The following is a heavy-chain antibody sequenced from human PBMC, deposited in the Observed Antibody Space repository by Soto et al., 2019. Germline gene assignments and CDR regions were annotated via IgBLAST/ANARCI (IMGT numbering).Heavy chain of an antibody. V-gene: IGHV4-30-2*01. Sequence: SETLSPTCAVSGGSISSGGYSWSWIRQPPGKGLEWIGYIYHSGSTYYNPSLKSRVTISVDRSKNQFSLKLSSVTAADTAVYYCARARAYYYDSSGRNWFDPWGQGTLVTVSS. CDR2: IYHSGST. CDR3: ARARAYYYDSSGRNWFDP. CDR1: GGSISSGGYS. D-gene: IGHD3-22*01. J-gene: IGHJ5*02.